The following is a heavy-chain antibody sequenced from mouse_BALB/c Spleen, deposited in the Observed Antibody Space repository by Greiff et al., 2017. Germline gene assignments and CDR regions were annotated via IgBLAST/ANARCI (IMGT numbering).Heavy chain of an antibody. CDR1: GYTFTSST. J-gene: IGHJ4*01. CDR3: ARGYRHDVGYAMDY. CDR2: INPSSGYT. Sequence: LQESAAELARPGASVKMSCKASGYTFTSSTMHWVKQRPGQGLEWIGYINPSSGYTEYNQKFKDKTTLTAAKSSSTAYMQLSSLTSEDSAVYYCARGYRHDVGYAMDYWGQGTTVTVSS. D-gene: IGHD2-14*01. V-gene: IGHV1-4*02.